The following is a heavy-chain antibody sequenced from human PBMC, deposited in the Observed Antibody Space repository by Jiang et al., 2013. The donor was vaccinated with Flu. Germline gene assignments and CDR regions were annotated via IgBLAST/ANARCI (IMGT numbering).Heavy chain of an antibody. CDR2: INPKDGST. Sequence: SGAEVKTPGASVKVSCKTSGYTFTLFHAHWVRQAPGQGLEWMGRINPKDGSTTYAQKFQGRVTMTSDTSTTKVNMELTSLRSEDTAVYYCARVTAVRFAEDLRFWGQGTLVTVSS. V-gene: IGHV1-46*01. CDR3: ARVTAVRFAEDLRF. J-gene: IGHJ4*02. D-gene: IGHD3-10*01. CDR1: GYTFTLFH.